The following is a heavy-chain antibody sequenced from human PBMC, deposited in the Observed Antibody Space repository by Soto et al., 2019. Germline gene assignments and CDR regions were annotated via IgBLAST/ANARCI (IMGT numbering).Heavy chain of an antibody. V-gene: IGHV3-48*03. CDR2: ISTSGRTT. CDR3: GLAQSCSSGGWFDTCDS. Sequence: GGSLRLSCAASGFTLSRYEMNWVRQAPGKGLEWVSYISTSGRTTYYADSVKGRFTISRDNSKNTLYLHISSLRAEDSGMYYWGLAQSCSSGGWFDTCDSWGQGNLVAVSS. D-gene: IGHD2-15*01. CDR1: GFTLSRYE. J-gene: IGHJ4*02.